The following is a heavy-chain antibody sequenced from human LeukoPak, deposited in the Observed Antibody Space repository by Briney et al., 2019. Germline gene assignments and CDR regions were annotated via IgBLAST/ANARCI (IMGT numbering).Heavy chain of an antibody. V-gene: IGHV3-73*01. D-gene: IGHD6-19*01. CDR1: GFTFSGSA. CDR2: IRSKANSYAT. J-gene: IGHJ6*03. CDR3: TTTETKAVAGPPKYYYYYYMDV. Sequence: PGGSLKLSCAASGFTFSGSAMHWVRQASGKGLEWVGRIRSKANSYATAYAASVKGRFTISRDDSKNTAYLQMNSLKTEDTAVYYCTTTETKAVAGPPKYYYYYYMDVWGKGTTVTISS.